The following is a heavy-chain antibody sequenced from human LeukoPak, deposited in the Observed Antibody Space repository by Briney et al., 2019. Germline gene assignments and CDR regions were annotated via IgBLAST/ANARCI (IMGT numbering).Heavy chain of an antibody. J-gene: IGHJ4*02. CDR1: GYTFTNYY. Sequence: ASVKVSCKASGYTFTNYYMHSVRQAPGQGLEWMGIINPSDGSTTYAQKLQGRVTMTTDTSTSTAYMELRSLRSDDTAVYYCARALRRITFGGANFYYWGQGTLVTVSS. CDR3: ARALRRITFGGANFYY. D-gene: IGHD3-16*01. V-gene: IGHV1-46*01. CDR2: INPSDGST.